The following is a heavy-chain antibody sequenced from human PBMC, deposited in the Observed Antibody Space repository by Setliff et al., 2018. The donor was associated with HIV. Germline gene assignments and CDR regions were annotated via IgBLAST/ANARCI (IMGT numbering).Heavy chain of an antibody. Sequence: PSETLSLTCVVSDDSFSNYDWTWIRQSPGKALEWIGYISSSGTTNYNPFLRSRVTISMETSNTRFSLWLRSATAADTATYFCARLGRAIDDGGSSLRLDFWGQGMLVTVSS. V-gene: IGHV4-4*09. J-gene: IGHJ4*02. CDR3: ARLGRAIDDGGSSLRLDF. CDR1: DDSFSNYD. D-gene: IGHD2-21*01. CDR2: ISSSGTT.